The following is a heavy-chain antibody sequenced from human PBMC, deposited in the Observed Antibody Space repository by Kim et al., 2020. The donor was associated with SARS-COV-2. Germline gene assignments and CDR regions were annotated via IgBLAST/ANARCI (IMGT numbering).Heavy chain of an antibody. CDR3: AREVAYSSGWYYFDY. J-gene: IGHJ4*02. V-gene: IGHV4-59*01. D-gene: IGHD6-19*01. Sequence: PSLKSRVPISVDTSKNQFSRKLSSVTAADTAVYYCAREVAYSSGWYYFDYWGQGTLVTVSS.